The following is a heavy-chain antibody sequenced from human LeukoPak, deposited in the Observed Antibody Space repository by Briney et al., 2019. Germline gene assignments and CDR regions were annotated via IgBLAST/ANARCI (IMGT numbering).Heavy chain of an antibody. V-gene: IGHV5-51*01. CDR3: ARRGKVSPAVSSSWDLDY. Sequence: GESLKISCKGSGYPFISYWIVWVRQMPGKGLEWMGSIYPDDSDTRYSPSFQGQVTISANKSLTTAYLQWSSLKASDTGMYYCARRGKVSPAVSSSWDLDYWGQGTQVTVSS. D-gene: IGHD2-2*01. J-gene: IGHJ4*02. CDR2: IYPDDSDT. CDR1: GYPFISYW.